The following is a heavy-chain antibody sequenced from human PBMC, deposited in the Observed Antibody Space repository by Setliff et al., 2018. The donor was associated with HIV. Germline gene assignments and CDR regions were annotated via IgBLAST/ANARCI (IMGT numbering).Heavy chain of an antibody. V-gene: IGHV4-30-4*08. D-gene: IGHD6-19*01. CDR2: INHSGST. CDR3: ASSSGWYGAAQFDP. Sequence: LPLTCTVSGGSISSGNYYWSWIRQPPGKGLEWIGEINHSGSTNYNPSLKSRVTISLDTSKNQFSLKLSSLTAADTAVYYCASSSGWYGAAQFDPWGQGTLVTVSS. J-gene: IGHJ5*02. CDR1: GGSISSGNYY.